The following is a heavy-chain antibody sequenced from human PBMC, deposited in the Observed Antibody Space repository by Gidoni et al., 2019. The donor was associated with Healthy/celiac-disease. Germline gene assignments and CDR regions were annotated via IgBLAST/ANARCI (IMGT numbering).Heavy chain of an antibody. CDR1: GFTFSSNA. CDR3: AKTFYRYCSSTSCYEPSDY. D-gene: IGHD2-2*01. J-gene: IGHJ4*02. CDR2: ISGSGGSK. V-gene: IGHV3-23*01. Sequence: EVQLLESGGGLVQPGGCLRLSCAASGFTFSSNALSWVRHGPGQGRGVGQEPGKGWVWVSAISGSGGSKYYADSVKGRFTISRDNSKNTLYLQMNSLRAEDTAVYYCAKTFYRYCSSTSCYEPSDYWGQGTLVTVSS.